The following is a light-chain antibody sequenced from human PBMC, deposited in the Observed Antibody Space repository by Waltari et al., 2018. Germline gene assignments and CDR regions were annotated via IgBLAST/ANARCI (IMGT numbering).Light chain of an antibody. CDR2: WAS. Sequence: DIVMTQSPDSLAVSLGERATINCKSRQSVLYSSDNKNYLAWYQQKPGQPPKLFIYWASTRESGVPDRFSGSGSGTDFTLTISSLQAEDVAVYYCQQYYTNLRTFGQGTKVEIK. CDR1: QSVLYSSDNKNY. CDR3: QQYYTNLRT. V-gene: IGKV4-1*01. J-gene: IGKJ1*01.